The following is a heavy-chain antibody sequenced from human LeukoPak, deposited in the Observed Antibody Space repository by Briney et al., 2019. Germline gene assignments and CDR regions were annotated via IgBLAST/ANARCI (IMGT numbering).Heavy chain of an antibody. CDR1: RYTLTELS. CDR3: ATGWNDGYYNYGMDV. D-gene: IGHD1-1*01. Sequence: ASVKVSCKVSRYTLTELSMHWVRQAPGKGLEWMGGFDPEDGETIYAQKFQGRVTMTEDTSTDTAYMELSSLRSEDTAVYYCATGWNDGYYNYGMDVWGKGTTVTVSS. CDR2: FDPEDGET. V-gene: IGHV1-24*01. J-gene: IGHJ6*04.